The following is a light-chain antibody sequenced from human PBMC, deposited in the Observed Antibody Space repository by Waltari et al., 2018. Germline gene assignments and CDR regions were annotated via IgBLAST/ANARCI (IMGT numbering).Light chain of an antibody. CDR3: QQYNSDSLYS. CDR1: QSIGGW. CDR2: KAS. Sequence: DIQMTQSPSTLSASVGDRVIITCRASQSIGGWLARYQQKPEKAPKLLIYKASSLHRWVPSRFSGSGSGTEFTLTISSLQPDDFATYYCQQYNSDSLYSFGQGTKLEIK. V-gene: IGKV1-5*03. J-gene: IGKJ2*01.